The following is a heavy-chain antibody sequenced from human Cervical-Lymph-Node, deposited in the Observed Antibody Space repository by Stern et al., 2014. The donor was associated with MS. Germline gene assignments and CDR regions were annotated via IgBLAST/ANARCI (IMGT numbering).Heavy chain of an antibody. CDR1: GYTFNLYG. CDR3: ARHYSGYDYFDY. J-gene: IGHJ4*02. D-gene: IGHD5-12*01. V-gene: IGHV1-18*01. CDR2: ISAYNGNT. Sequence: VQLLESGAEVKKPGASVKVSCKASGYTFNLYGINWVRQAPGQGLEWMGWISAYNGNTDYAQKFQGRVTMTTDTSTSTAYMDLRSLRSDDTAVYYCARHYSGYDYFDYWGQGTLVTVSS.